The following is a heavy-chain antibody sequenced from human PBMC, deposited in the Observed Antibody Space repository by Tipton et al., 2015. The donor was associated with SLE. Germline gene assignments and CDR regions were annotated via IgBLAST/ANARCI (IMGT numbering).Heavy chain of an antibody. CDR1: GGSISSNY. Sequence: TLSLTCSVSGGSISSNYWIWIRQPPGKGLEWIGYTHYSGATNYNPSLKSRVTISVDTSMNQVSLKLTSVTAADAAMYYCAREGIAYGTFTGYPYDFDYWGQGTLVTVPS. D-gene: IGHD3-9*01. CDR2: THYSGAT. CDR3: AREGIAYGTFTGYPYDFDY. J-gene: IGHJ4*02. V-gene: IGHV4-59*01.